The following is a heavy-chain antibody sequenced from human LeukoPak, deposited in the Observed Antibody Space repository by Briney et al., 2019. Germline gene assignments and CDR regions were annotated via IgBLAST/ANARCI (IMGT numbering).Heavy chain of an antibody. V-gene: IGHV3-23*01. D-gene: IGHD1-26*01. CDR1: GFTFSSYG. J-gene: IGHJ5*02. Sequence: GGSLRLSCAASGFTFSSYGMSWVRQAPGKGLEWVSAISGSGGSTYYADSVKGRFTISRDNSKNTLYLQMNSLRAEDTAVYYCAKAMIVGATTRGNWFDPWGQGTLVTVSS. CDR3: AKAMIVGATTRGNWFDP. CDR2: ISGSGGST.